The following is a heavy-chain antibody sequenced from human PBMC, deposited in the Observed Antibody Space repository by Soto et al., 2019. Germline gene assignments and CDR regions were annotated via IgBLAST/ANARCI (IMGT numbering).Heavy chain of an antibody. CDR2: IYYSGST. V-gene: IGHV4-39*01. Sequence: SETLSLTCTVSGNSISSSSYYWGWIRQPPGKGLEWIGSIYYSGSTYYNPSLKSRVTISVDTSKNQFSLKLSSVTAADTAVYYCASTTGTTLPYYYGMDVWGQGTTVTVSS. CDR1: GNSISSSSYY. J-gene: IGHJ6*02. D-gene: IGHD1-1*01. CDR3: ASTTGTTLPYYYGMDV.